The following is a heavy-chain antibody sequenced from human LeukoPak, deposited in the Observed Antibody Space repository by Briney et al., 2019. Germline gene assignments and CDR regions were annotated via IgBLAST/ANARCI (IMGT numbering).Heavy chain of an antibody. V-gene: IGHV1-46*01. Sequence: GAAVKVSCKASGYTFTSYYIHWVRQAPGQGLEWMGIINPSGGSTSYAQKFQGRVTMTRDTSTSTVYMELSSLRSEDTAVYYCAQGRTSEESYFDYWGQGTLVTVSS. D-gene: IGHD1-14*01. CDR2: INPSGGST. CDR1: GYTFTSYY. J-gene: IGHJ4*02. CDR3: AQGRTSEESYFDY.